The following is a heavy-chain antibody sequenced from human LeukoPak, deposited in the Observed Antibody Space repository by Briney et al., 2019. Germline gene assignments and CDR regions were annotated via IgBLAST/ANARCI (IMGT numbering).Heavy chain of an antibody. D-gene: IGHD1-26*01. CDR3: ARAVGPEWELPPSWFDP. CDR1: GGSISSSSYY. Sequence: PSETLSLTCTVSGGSISSSSYYWGWIRQPPGKGLEWIGYIYYSGSTNYNPSLKSRVTISVDTSKNQFSLKLSSVTAADTAVYYCARAVGPEWELPPSWFDPWGQGTLVTVSS. J-gene: IGHJ5*02. V-gene: IGHV4-61*05. CDR2: IYYSGST.